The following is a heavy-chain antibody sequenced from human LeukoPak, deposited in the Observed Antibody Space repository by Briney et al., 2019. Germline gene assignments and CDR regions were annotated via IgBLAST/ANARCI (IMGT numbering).Heavy chain of an antibody. CDR3: ASGSESWFDP. J-gene: IGHJ5*02. CDR2: INHSGST. D-gene: IGHD6-19*01. Sequence: SETLSLTCAVYGGSFSGYYWSWIRQPPGKGLEWIGEINHSGSTNYNPSLKSRVTISVDTSKNQFSLRLSSVTAADTAVYYCASGSESWFDPWGRGTLVTVSS. V-gene: IGHV4-34*01. CDR1: GGSFSGYY.